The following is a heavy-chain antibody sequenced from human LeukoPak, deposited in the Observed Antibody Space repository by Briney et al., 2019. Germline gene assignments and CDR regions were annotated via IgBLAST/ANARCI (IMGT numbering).Heavy chain of an antibody. J-gene: IGHJ3*02. CDR1: GFTFSSYA. Sequence: GGSLRLSCAASGFTFSSYAMSWVRQAPGKGLEWVSAISGSGDSTYYADSVKGRFTISRDNSKNTLYLQMNSLRTEDTAVYYCAKTPYYDFWSGSTSFDIWGQGTMVTVSS. CDR2: ISGSGDST. CDR3: AKTPYYDFWSGSTSFDI. D-gene: IGHD3-3*01. V-gene: IGHV3-23*01.